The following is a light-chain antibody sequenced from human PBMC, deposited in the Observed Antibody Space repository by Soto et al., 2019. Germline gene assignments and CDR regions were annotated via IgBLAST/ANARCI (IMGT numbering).Light chain of an antibody. Sequence: QYALTQPASVSGSPGQSITISCTGTSSDVGGYNYVSWYQQHPGKAPKLMIYEVSNRPSGVSNRFSGSKSGNTASLTISGLQAEDEADYYCSSYTSMSTRVFGGGTKLTVL. J-gene: IGLJ3*02. V-gene: IGLV2-14*01. CDR3: SSYTSMSTRV. CDR2: EVS. CDR1: SSDVGGYNY.